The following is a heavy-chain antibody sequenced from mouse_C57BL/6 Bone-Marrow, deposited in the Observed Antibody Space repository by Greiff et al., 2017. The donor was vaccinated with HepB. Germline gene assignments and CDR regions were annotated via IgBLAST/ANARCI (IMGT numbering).Heavy chain of an antibody. D-gene: IGHD2-4*01. V-gene: IGHV2-9*01. CDR2: IWGGGST. CDR1: GFSLTSYG. Sequence: QVQLKESGPGLVAPSQSLSITCTVSGFSLTSYGVDWVRQPPGKGLEWLGVIWGGGSTTYNSALMSRLSISKDNTKSQVFLKMNSLQTDDTAMYYCAKHEGSRLRRHGSFAYWGQGTLVTVSA. J-gene: IGHJ3*01. CDR3: AKHEGSRLRRHGSFAY.